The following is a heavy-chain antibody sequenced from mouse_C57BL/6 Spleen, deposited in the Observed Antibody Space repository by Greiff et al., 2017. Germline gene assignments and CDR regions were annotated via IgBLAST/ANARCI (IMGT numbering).Heavy chain of an antibody. CDR1: GFTFSNYW. CDR3: TGAAGLYYYAMDD. CDR2: IRLKSDNYAT. J-gene: IGHJ4*01. D-gene: IGHD1-2*01. Sequence: EVKLMESGGGLVQPGGSMKLSCVASGFTFSNYWMNWVRQSPEKGLEWVAQIRLKSDNYATHYAESVKGRFTISRDDSKSSVYLQMNNLRAEDTGIYYCTGAAGLYYYAMDDWGQGTSVTVSS. V-gene: IGHV6-3*01.